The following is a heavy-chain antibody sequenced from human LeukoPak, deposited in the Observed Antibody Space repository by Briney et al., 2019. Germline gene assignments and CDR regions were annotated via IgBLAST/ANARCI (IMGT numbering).Heavy chain of an antibody. CDR3: AKGPGDHYDSSGYYFYYFDY. CDR2: ISWNSGSI. V-gene: IGHV3-9*01. D-gene: IGHD3-22*01. CDR1: GFTFDDYA. J-gene: IGHJ4*02. Sequence: PGGSLRLSCAASGFTFDDYAMHWVRHAPGKGLEWVSGISWNSGSIGYADSVKGRFTISRDNAKNPLYLQMNSLRAEDTALYYCAKGPGDHYDSSGYYFYYFDYWGQGTLVTVSS.